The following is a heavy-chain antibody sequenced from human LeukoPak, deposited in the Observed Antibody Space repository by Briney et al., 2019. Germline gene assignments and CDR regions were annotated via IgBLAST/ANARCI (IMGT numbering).Heavy chain of an antibody. Sequence: GRSLRLSCAASGFTFSSYGMHWVRQAPGKGLEWVAVISYDGSNKYYADSVKGRFTISRDNSKNTLYLQMNSLRAEDTAVYYCAKDHRARIAAAGPGGGSDYWGQGTLVTVSS. CDR2: ISYDGSNK. CDR1: GFTFSSYG. CDR3: AKDHRARIAAAGPGGGSDY. D-gene: IGHD6-13*01. V-gene: IGHV3-30*18. J-gene: IGHJ4*02.